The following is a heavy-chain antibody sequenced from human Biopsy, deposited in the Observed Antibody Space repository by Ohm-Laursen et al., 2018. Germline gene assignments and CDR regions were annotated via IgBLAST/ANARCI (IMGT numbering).Heavy chain of an antibody. CDR2: INPKSGDT. Sequence: AASVKVSCKPSGYTFTAFSVHWLRQAPGQGLEWMGWINPKSGDTDYPQNFQGRVSMTRDTSISTAYKDLSRLRSDDTAVYYCAKGRRHCSGTCSRWYFDLWGRGTLVTVSS. J-gene: IGHJ2*01. V-gene: IGHV1-2*02. CDR1: GYTFTAFS. CDR3: AKGRRHCSGTCSRWYFDL. D-gene: IGHD2-2*01.